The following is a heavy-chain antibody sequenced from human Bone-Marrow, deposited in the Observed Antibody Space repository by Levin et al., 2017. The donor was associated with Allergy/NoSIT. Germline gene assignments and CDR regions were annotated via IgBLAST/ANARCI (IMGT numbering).Heavy chain of an antibody. CDR3: ARDRDD. J-gene: IGHJ4*02. CDR2: IYSGGDT. CDR1: VFTVSNNY. V-gene: IGHV3-66*01. D-gene: IGHD5-24*01. Sequence: GGSLRLSCAASVFTVSNNYMRWVRQAPGKGLEWVSHIYSGGDTDYADSVKGRFTVSRDNSKNTLYLQMNSLRAEDTAVYYCARDRDDWGQGTLVTVSS.